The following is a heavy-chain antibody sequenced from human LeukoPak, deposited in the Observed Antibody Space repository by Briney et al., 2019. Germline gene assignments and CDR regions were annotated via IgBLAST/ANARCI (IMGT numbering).Heavy chain of an antibody. V-gene: IGHV3-7*01. D-gene: IGHD1-26*01. J-gene: IGHJ4*02. CDR2: MNQDGSEK. CDR3: ARGGELLRPADY. Sequence: GGSLRLSCSASGFTFSSYWMSWVRQAPGKGLEWVANMNQDGSEKYYVDSVKGRFTISRDNAKNSLYLQMNNLRAEDTAVYYCARGGELLRPADYWGQGTLVTVSS. CDR1: GFTFSSYW.